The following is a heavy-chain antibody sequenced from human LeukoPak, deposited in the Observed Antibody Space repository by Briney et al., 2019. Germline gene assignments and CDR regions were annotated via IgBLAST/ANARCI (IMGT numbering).Heavy chain of an antibody. CDR1: GYSFTGYW. J-gene: IGHJ4*02. V-gene: IGHV5-51*01. CDR2: IYPGDSHT. Sequence: PGESLKISCKGSGYSFTGYWIGWVRQMPGKGLEWMGIIYPGDSHTTYSPSFQGQVTISVDKSINTAHLQWSSLKASDTAMYYCARSPDTIYFDSWGQGTLVTVSS. D-gene: IGHD5-18*01. CDR3: ARSPDTIYFDS.